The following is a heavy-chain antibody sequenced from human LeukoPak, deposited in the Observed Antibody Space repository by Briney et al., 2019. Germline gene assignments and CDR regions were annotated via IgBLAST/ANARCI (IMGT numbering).Heavy chain of an antibody. CDR1: GCTFSSYA. D-gene: IGHD2-15*01. Sequence: GGSLRLSCAASGCTFSSYAMCWVHQAPGKGLEWVSAISGSGGSTYYADSVKGRFTISRDNSKNTLYLQMNSLRAEDTAVYYCAKEVSVVAFFDYWGQGTLVTVSS. CDR2: ISGSGGST. V-gene: IGHV3-23*01. J-gene: IGHJ4*02. CDR3: AKEVSVVAFFDY.